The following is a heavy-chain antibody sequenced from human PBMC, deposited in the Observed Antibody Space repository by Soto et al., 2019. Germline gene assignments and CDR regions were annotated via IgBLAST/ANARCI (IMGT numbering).Heavy chain of an antibody. CDR1: GRSFSGYY. Sequence: PSESLSLTCAVYGRSFSGYYWSWIRQPPGKGLEWIGEINHSGSTNYNPSLKSRVTISVDTSKNQFSLKLSSVTAADTAVYYCARGSGRIWGQGTMVTVSS. CDR2: INHSGST. CDR3: ARGSGRI. J-gene: IGHJ3*02. V-gene: IGHV4-34*01. D-gene: IGHD1-26*01.